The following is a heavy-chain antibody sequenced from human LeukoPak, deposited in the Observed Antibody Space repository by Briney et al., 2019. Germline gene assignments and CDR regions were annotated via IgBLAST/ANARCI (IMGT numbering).Heavy chain of an antibody. CDR1: GYTFTGYY. CDR3: ARVGYYDSSGYSSAVDY. Sequence: ASVKVSCKASGYTFTGYYMHWVRQAPGQGLEWMGWINPNSGGTNYAQKFQGRVTMTRDTSISTAYMELSRLRSDDAAVYYCARVGYYDSSGYSSAVDYWGQGTLVTVSS. V-gene: IGHV1-2*02. J-gene: IGHJ4*02. CDR2: INPNSGGT. D-gene: IGHD3-22*01.